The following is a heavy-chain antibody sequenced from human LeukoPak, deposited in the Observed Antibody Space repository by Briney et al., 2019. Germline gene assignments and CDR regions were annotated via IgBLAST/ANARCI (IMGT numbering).Heavy chain of an antibody. CDR3: ARDPQGRYSSSWSGYYYYMDV. D-gene: IGHD6-13*01. J-gene: IGHJ6*03. CDR2: ISSSSSYI. Sequence: GGSLRLSCAASGFTFSSYSMNWVRQAPGKGLEWVSSISSSSSYIYYADSVKGRFTISRDNAKNSLYLQMNSLRAEDTAVYYCARDPQGRYSSSWSGYYYYMDVWGKGTTVTVSS. V-gene: IGHV3-21*01. CDR1: GFTFSSYS.